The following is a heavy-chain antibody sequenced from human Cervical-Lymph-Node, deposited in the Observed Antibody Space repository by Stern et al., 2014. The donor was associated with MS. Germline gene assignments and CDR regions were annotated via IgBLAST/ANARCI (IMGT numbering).Heavy chain of an antibody. D-gene: IGHD3-3*01. CDR3: ARGPDYYYYYYGMDV. V-gene: IGHV1-69*01. CDR1: GGTFSSYA. CDR2: ISPIFGTA. Sequence: QVQLVESGAEVKKPGSSVRVSCKASGGTFSSYAISWVRQAPGQGLEGMGGISPIFGTASYAQKFQGRVTITADESTSTAYMELSSLRSEDTAVYYCARGPDYYYYYYGMDVWGQGTTVTVSS. J-gene: IGHJ6*02.